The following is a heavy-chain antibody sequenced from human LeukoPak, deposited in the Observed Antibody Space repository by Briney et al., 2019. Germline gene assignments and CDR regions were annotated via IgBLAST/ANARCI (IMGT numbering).Heavy chain of an antibody. CDR3: ARGRETYSSSWFFDY. D-gene: IGHD6-13*01. Sequence: GGSLRLSCAASGFTFSSYGMHWVRQAPGKGLEWVAVIWYDGSNKYYADSVKGRFTISRDNSKNPLYLQMNSLRAEDTAVYYCARGRETYSSSWFFDYWGQGTLVTVSS. CDR1: GFTFSSYG. J-gene: IGHJ4*02. CDR2: IWYDGSNK. V-gene: IGHV3-33*01.